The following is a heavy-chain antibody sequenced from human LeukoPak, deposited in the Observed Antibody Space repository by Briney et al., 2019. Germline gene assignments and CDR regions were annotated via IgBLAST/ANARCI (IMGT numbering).Heavy chain of an antibody. CDR3: ARGRANGSGSYGDY. CDR2: INPNSGGT. D-gene: IGHD3-10*01. J-gene: IGHJ4*02. Sequence: ASVKASCKASGYTFTGYYMHWVRQAPGQGREWMGWINPNSGGTNYAQKFQGRVTMTRDTSISTAYMELSRLRSDDTAVYYCARGRANGSGSYGDYWGQGTLVTVSS. CDR1: GYTFTGYY. V-gene: IGHV1-2*02.